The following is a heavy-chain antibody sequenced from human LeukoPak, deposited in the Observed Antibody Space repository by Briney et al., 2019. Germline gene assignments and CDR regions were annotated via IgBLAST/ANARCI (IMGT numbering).Heavy chain of an antibody. CDR2: ITCSGGST. CDR3: AGRIVVVTAAIEGNDAFDI. D-gene: IGHD2-2*02. J-gene: IGHJ3*02. CDR1: GFTFSSYS. Sequence: GGSLRLSCAASGFTFSSYSMSWVRQAPGKGLEWVSAITCSGGSTYYADSVKGRFTISRDNSKNTLYLQMNSLRAEDTAVYYCAGRIVVVTAAIEGNDAFDIWGQGTMVTASS. V-gene: IGHV3-23*01.